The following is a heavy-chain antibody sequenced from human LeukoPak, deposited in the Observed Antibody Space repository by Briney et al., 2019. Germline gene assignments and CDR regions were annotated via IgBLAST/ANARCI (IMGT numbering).Heavy chain of an antibody. D-gene: IGHD2/OR15-2a*01. CDR2: IKEDGSEK. CDR1: GFIFSGYW. J-gene: IGHJ4*02. V-gene: IGHV3-7*03. Sequence: GGSLRLSCAASGFIFSGYWMTWVRQAPGKGVEWVANIKEDGSEKYYADFVKGRFTISRDNAKNSLDLQMNRLRAEDTAVYYCARRRSTDYWGQGTLLTLSS. CDR3: ARRRSTDY.